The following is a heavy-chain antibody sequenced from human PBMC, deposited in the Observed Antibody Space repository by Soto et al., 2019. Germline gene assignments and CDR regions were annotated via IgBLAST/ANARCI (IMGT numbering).Heavy chain of an antibody. CDR1: GYTFTSYG. Sequence: QVQLVQSGAEVKKPGASVKVYCKASGYTFTSYGVNWVRQAPGQGLEWMGWIRSYNNSTNYAQKLQGRVTMTTDTSTNTAYMELRSLRSDDTAVYYCARHGNGDDYWGQGTLVTVSS. J-gene: IGHJ4*02. D-gene: IGHD2-8*01. CDR2: IRSYNNST. CDR3: ARHGNGDDY. V-gene: IGHV1-18*01.